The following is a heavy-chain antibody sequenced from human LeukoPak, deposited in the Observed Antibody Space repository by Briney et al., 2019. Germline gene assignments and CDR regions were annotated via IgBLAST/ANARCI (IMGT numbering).Heavy chain of an antibody. CDR2: ISFDGDNE. J-gene: IGHJ4*02. Sequence: GGSLRLSCAASGFTFSTYGMHWVRQAPGKGLEWVAVISFDGDNEYYADSVKGRFTISRDNSKNTLYLQMNSLRAEDTAVYYCARDRLHYDSLTGYPADWGQGTLVTVSS. CDR3: ARDRLHYDSLTGYPAD. D-gene: IGHD3-9*01. V-gene: IGHV3-30*03. CDR1: GFTFSTYG.